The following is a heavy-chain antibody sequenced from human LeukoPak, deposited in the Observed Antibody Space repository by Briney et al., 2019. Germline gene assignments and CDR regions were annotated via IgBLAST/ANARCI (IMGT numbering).Heavy chain of an antibody. CDR1: GGSFSGYY. CDR3: ARRPGYSSGWRNWFDP. V-gene: IGHV4-34*01. CDR2: INHSGST. Sequence: SETLSLTCAVYGGSFSGYYWSWIRQPPGKGPEWIGEINHSGSTNYNPSLKSRVTISVDTSKNQFSLKLSSVTAADTAVYYCARRPGYSSGWRNWFDPWGQGTLVTVSS. D-gene: IGHD6-19*01. J-gene: IGHJ5*02.